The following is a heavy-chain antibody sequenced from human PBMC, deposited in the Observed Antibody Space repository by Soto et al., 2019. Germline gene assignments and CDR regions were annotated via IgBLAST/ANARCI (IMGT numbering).Heavy chain of an antibody. CDR2: IIPIFGTA. CDR1: GGTFSSYA. V-gene: IGHV1-69*12. D-gene: IGHD6-19*01. CDR3: ARGSTPKRGKYSSRDNWFDP. J-gene: IGHJ5*02. Sequence: QVQLVQSGAEVKKPGSSVKVSCKASGGTFSSYAISWVRQAPGQGLEWMGGIIPIFGTANYAQKFQGRVTITADESTSTAYMERSSLRTEDTAVYYCARGSTPKRGKYSSRDNWFDPGGQGTLVTVSS.